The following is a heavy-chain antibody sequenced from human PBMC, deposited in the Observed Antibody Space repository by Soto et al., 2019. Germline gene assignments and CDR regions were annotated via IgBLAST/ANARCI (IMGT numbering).Heavy chain of an antibody. CDR3: ARDGVEVPTGISGY. CDR1: GYTFTSYS. V-gene: IGHV1-18*01. D-gene: IGHD2-21*01. CDR2: INVYNGNT. Sequence: ASVKVSCKASGYTFTSYSISWVRQAPGQGLEWMGWINVYNGNTKYAQKFQGRVTMTTDTSTSTVYMELRSLSSDDTAVYYCARDGVEVPTGISGYWGQGTLVTVSS. J-gene: IGHJ4*02.